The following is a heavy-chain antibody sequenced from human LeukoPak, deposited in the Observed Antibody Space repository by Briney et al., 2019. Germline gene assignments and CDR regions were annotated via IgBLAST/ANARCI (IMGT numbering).Heavy chain of an antibody. D-gene: IGHD1-26*01. CDR1: GFTSSSYS. CDR3: ARIGGSYYAIDY. J-gene: IGHJ4*02. V-gene: IGHV4-34*01. Sequence: TGGSLRLSCAASGFTSSSYSMNWVRQAPGKGLEWIGEINHSGSTNYNPSLKSRVTISVDTSKNQFSLKLSSVTAADTAVYYCARIGGSYYAIDYWGQGTLVTVSS. CDR2: INHSGST.